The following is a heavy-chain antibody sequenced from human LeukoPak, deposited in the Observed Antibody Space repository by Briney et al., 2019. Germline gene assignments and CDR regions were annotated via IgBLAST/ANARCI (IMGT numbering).Heavy chain of an antibody. CDR3: ARDPRVGPTNAFDI. V-gene: IGHV1-2*02. J-gene: IGHJ3*02. CDR1: GYSFTGYF. CDR2: INPNSGGT. Sequence: ASVTVSCKASGYSFTGYFIHWVRQAPGQGLEWMGWINPNSGGTNYAQKFQGRVTMTRDTSISTVYMELSRLRSDDTVVFYCARDPRVGPTNAFDIWGQGTMVTVSS. D-gene: IGHD1-26*01.